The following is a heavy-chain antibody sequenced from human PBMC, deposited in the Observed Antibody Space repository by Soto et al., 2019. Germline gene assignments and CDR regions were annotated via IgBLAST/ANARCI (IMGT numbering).Heavy chain of an antibody. CDR2: INHSGST. CDR1: GGSFSGYY. Sequence: WETLSLTCAVYGGSFSGYYWSWIRQPPGKGLEWIGEINHSGSTNYNPSLKSRVTISVDTSKNQFSLKLSSVTAADTAVYYCARFPVDYGDYVYDYWGQGTLVTVSS. CDR3: ARFPVDYGDYVYDY. V-gene: IGHV4-34*01. J-gene: IGHJ4*02. D-gene: IGHD4-17*01.